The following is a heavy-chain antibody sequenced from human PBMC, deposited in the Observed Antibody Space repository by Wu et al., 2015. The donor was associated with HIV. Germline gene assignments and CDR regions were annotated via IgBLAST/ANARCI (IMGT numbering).Heavy chain of an antibody. CDR3: ARDAGYSYGYAKVLYFDY. CDR1: GYTFTGYY. V-gene: IGHV1-2*02. CDR2: INPNSGGT. D-gene: IGHD5-18*01. Sequence: QVQLVQSGAEVKKPGASVKVSCKASGYTFTGYYMHWVRQAPGQGLEWMGWINPNSGGTNYAQKFQGRVTMTRDTSISTAYMELSRLRSDDTAVYYCARDAGYSYGYAKVLYFDYWGQGTLVTVSS. J-gene: IGHJ4*02.